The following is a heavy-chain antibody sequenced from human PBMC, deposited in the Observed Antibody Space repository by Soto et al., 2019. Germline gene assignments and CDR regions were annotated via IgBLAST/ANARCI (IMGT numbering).Heavy chain of an antibody. J-gene: IGHJ6*02. CDR2: FYSAGTA. CDR3: ARHGPFKYDSRGFPLADYYGLDV. D-gene: IGHD3-22*01. CDR1: GASISNFY. V-gene: IGHV4-59*08. Sequence: SETLSLTCTVSGASISNFYWSWIRQAPGEGLEWLGIFYSAGTANYRPSLKSRVTISVDTSKSQFSLKLLSVTAADTAVYYCARHGPFKYDSRGFPLADYYGLDVWGQGTTVTVSS.